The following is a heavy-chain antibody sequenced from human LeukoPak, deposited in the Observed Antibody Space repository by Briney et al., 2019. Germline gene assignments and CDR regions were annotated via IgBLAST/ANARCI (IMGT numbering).Heavy chain of an antibody. Sequence: GGSLTLSCAASGFTFKLYWMHWVRQAPGKAPVWVARINHDGSDTVYADSVKGRFTISRDDAKNMVFLQMNSLRAEDTAVYYCAKDRNDYVWGSYRYTHFDYWGQGTLVTVSS. CDR1: GFTFKLYW. CDR2: INHDGSDT. CDR3: AKDRNDYVWGSYRYTHFDY. V-gene: IGHV3-74*01. J-gene: IGHJ4*02. D-gene: IGHD3-16*02.